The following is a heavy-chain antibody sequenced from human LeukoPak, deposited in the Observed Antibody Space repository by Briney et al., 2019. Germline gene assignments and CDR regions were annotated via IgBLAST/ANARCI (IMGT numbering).Heavy chain of an antibody. CDR1: GGSISSYY. CDR3: AREYIVVVTANHWFDP. J-gene: IGHJ5*02. V-gene: IGHV4-59*12. Sequence: SETLSLTCTVSGGSISSYYWSWIRQPPGKGLEWIGYIYYSGSTNYNPSLKSRVTISVDTSKNQFSLKLSSVTAADTAVYYCAREYIVVVTANHWFDPWGQGTLVTVSS. CDR2: IYYSGST. D-gene: IGHD2-21*02.